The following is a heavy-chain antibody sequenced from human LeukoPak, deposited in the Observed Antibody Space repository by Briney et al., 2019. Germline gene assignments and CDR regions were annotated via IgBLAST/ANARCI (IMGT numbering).Heavy chain of an antibody. D-gene: IGHD7-27*01. CDR1: GDSVSTNSAA. CDR3: ARGVIGDRRYFDY. CDR2: TYYRSKRYN. V-gene: IGHV6-1*01. J-gene: IGHJ4*02. Sequence: SQTLSLTCAISGDSVSTNSAAWNWIRQSPSRGREWLGRTYYRSKRYNDYADSVKSRITINPDTSTNQFSLQLNSVTPEDTAVYHCARGVIGDRRYFDYWGQGNLVSVSS.